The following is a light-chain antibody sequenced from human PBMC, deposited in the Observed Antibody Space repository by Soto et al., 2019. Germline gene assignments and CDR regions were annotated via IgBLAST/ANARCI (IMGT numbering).Light chain of an antibody. Sequence: EMVLTQSPGTLSLSPGERATLSCRASQSVSSSYLAWYQQKPGQAPRLLIYGASSRATGLPDRFSGSGSGTDFTLNISRLEPEDFAVYYCQQYGSSPFTFGPGTKVDIK. J-gene: IGKJ3*01. CDR1: QSVSSSY. CDR3: QQYGSSPFT. CDR2: GAS. V-gene: IGKV3-20*01.